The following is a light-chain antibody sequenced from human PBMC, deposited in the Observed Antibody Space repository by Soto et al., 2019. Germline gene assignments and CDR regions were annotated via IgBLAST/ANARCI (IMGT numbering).Light chain of an antibody. CDR2: GAS. Sequence: EIVMTQSPATLSVSPGERATLSCRASQSVSSSVAWYQQKSGQAPRLLIYGASTRATGIPARFSGSGSGTDFTLTISSLEPEDFAVYYCQQRSNWPPWTFGQGTKVDIK. V-gene: IGKV3-11*01. CDR3: QQRSNWPPWT. J-gene: IGKJ1*01. CDR1: QSVSSS.